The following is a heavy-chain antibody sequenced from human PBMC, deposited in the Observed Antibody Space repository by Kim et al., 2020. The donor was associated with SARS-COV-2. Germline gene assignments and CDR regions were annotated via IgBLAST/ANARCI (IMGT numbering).Heavy chain of an antibody. D-gene: IGHD2-2*01. CDR3: AKDLGAPAGNNWYFDL. J-gene: IGHJ2*01. V-gene: IGHV3-23*01. CDR1: GFTLSSYA. CDR2: ISDSGVMT. Sequence: GGSLRLSCAASGFTLSSYAMGWVRQAPGKGLDWVSVISDSGVMTYYAGSVKGRFTISRDRSKNTVSLQMNSLRAEDTAVYYCAKDLGAPAGNNWYFDLWGRGTLAT.